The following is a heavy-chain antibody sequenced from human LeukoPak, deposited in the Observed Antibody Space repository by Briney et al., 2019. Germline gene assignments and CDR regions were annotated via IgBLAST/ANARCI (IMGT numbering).Heavy chain of an antibody. J-gene: IGHJ3*02. Sequence: SETLSLTCAVYGGSFSGYYWSWIRQPPGKGLEWIGEINHSGSTNYNPSLKSRVTISVDTSKNQFSLKLSSVTAADTAVYYCARGGGNSGIDAFDIWGQGTMVTVSS. CDR3: ARGGGNSGIDAFDI. CDR2: INHSGST. D-gene: IGHD4-23*01. CDR1: GGSFSGYY. V-gene: IGHV4-34*01.